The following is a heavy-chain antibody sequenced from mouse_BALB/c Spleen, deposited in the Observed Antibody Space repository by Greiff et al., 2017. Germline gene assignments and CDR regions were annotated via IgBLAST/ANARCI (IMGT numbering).Heavy chain of an antibody. D-gene: IGHD3-2*02. CDR3: ARHEGLGGAMDY. CDR1: GFTFSSYT. V-gene: IGHV5-12-2*01. Sequence: EVKLMESGGGLVQPGGSLKLSCAASGFTFSSYTMSWVRQTPEKRLEWVAYISNGGGSTYYPDTVKGRFTISRDNAKNTLYLQMSSLKSEDTAMYYCARHEGLGGAMDYWGQGTSVTVSS. J-gene: IGHJ4*01. CDR2: ISNGGGST.